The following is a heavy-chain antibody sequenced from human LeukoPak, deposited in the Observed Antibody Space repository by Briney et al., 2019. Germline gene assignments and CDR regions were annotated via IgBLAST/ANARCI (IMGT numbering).Heavy chain of an antibody. D-gene: IGHD3-22*01. CDR1: GFTLSSYA. J-gene: IGHJ4*01. V-gene: IGHV3-30-3*01. CDR2: ISYDGSNK. CDR3: ARAHYDSSGYFDY. Sequence: GGSLRLSCAASGFTLSSYAMSWVRQAPGKGLEWVAVISYDGSNKYYADSVKGRFTISRDNSKNTLYLQMNSLRAEDTAVYYCARAHYDSSGYFDYWGQGTLVTVSS.